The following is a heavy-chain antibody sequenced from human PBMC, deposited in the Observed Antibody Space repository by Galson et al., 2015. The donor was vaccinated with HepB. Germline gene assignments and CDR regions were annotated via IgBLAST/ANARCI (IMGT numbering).Heavy chain of an antibody. CDR1: GDSVSSNSVA. J-gene: IGHJ4*02. CDR3: ARDKVLDRRFLD. D-gene: IGHD3/OR15-3a*01. Sequence: CAISGDSVSSNSVAWNWIRQSPSRGLEWLGRTYYRSKWYNDYAVSVKSRITINPDTSKNQVSLQLNSVTPEDTAVYYCARDKVLDRRFLDWGQGTLVTVSS. CDR2: TYYRSKWYN. V-gene: IGHV6-1*01.